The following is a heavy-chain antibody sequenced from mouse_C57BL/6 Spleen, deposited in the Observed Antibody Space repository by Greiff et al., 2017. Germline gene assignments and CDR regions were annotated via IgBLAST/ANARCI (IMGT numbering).Heavy chain of an antibody. V-gene: IGHV1-15*01. Sequence: QVQLKESGAELVRPGASVTLSCKASGYTFTDYEMHWVKQTPVHGLEWIGAIDPETGGTAYNQKFKGKAILTADKSSSTAYMELRSLTSEDSAVYYCTRGRYEDYWGQGTTLTVSS. J-gene: IGHJ2*01. CDR2: IDPETGGT. D-gene: IGHD2-10*02. CDR3: TRGRYEDY. CDR1: GYTFTDYE.